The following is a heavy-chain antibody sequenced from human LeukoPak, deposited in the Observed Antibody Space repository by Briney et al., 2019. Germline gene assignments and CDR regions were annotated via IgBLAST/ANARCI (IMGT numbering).Heavy chain of an antibody. D-gene: IGHD1-26*01. J-gene: IGHJ3*02. Sequence: SSETLSLTCTVSGGSISSSTYYWGWIRQLPGKGLEWIGYIYHSGSTYYNPSLKSRVTISVDRSKNQFSLKLSSVTAADTAVYYCARGSYAEGAAFDIWGQGTMVTVSS. V-gene: IGHV4-39*07. CDR2: IYHSGST. CDR1: GGSISSSTYY. CDR3: ARGSYAEGAAFDI.